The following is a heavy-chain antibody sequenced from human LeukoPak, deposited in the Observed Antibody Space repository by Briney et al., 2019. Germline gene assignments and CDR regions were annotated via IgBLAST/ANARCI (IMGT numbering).Heavy chain of an antibody. CDR2: ISVYNGNT. Sequence: GAAVKVSCKASGYTFANFGITLGRRAPGQGLEWMGWISVYNGNTNYAQNLQGRVTLTTHTSTSTAYMELRSLRSEDTDLYYCARTCSSSSCYMVHWGQGALVTVSS. J-gene: IGHJ4*02. CDR1: GYTFANFG. V-gene: IGHV1-18*01. CDR3: ARTCSSSSCYMVH. D-gene: IGHD2-2*02.